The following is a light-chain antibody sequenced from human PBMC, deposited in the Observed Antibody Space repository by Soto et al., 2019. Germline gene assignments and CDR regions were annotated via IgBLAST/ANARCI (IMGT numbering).Light chain of an antibody. Sequence: QSVLTQPPSVSGAPGQRVTISCTGSTSNIGADYDVDWYRQLPGAAPKLLIYGNSNRPSGVPDRFSGSKSGTSASLAITGLQAEDEADYYCQSFDNSLTGLWVFGGGTKLTVL. J-gene: IGLJ3*02. CDR1: TSNIGADYD. V-gene: IGLV1-40*01. CDR3: QSFDNSLTGLWV. CDR2: GNS.